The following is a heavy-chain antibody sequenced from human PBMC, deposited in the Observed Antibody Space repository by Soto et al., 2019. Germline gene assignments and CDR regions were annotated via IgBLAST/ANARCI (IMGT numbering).Heavy chain of an antibody. Sequence: PSETLSLTCTVSGGSISSYYWSWIRQPPGKGLEWIGYIYYSGSTNYNPSLKSRVTISVDTSKNQFSLKLSSVTAADTAVYYCASFGYSYPDPYLDVWGKGTTVTVSS. V-gene: IGHV4-59*01. CDR2: IYYSGST. D-gene: IGHD5-18*01. CDR1: GGSISSYY. J-gene: IGHJ6*03. CDR3: ASFGYSYPDPYLDV.